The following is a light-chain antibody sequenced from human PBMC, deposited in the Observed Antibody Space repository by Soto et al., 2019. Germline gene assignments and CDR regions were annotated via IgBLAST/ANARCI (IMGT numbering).Light chain of an antibody. Sequence: AIQLTQSPSSLSASVGERVTITCRASQGISSALAWYQQKPGKAPKLLIYGASRMDSGIPARFSGGGSGTDFTLTISSLQPEDFATYYCQQFNNYPITFGQGTRLEIK. V-gene: IGKV1D-13*01. CDR1: QGISSA. CDR2: GAS. J-gene: IGKJ5*01. CDR3: QQFNNYPIT.